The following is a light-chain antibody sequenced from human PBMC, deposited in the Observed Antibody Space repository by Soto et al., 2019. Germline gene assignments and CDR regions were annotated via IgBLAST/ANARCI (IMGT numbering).Light chain of an antibody. CDR1: QSVSSSY. V-gene: IGKV3-20*01. CDR2: GAS. CDR3: QQYGGSFRV. J-gene: IGKJ3*01. Sequence: EIVLTQYPGTLSLSPGERSTLSCMASQSVSSSYLAWYQQKPGQAPRLLIYGASSRATGIPDRFSGSGSGTDFTLTISRLEPEDFAVYYCQQYGGSFRVVGPVTKVEIK.